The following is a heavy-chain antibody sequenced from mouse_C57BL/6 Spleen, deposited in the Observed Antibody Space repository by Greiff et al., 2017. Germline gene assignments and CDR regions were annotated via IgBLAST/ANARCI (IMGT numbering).Heavy chain of an antibody. Sequence: VQLQQPGPELVKPGASVKIPCKASGYTFTDYNMDWVKQSHGKSLEWIGDINPNNGGTIYNQKFTGKDTLTVGKASSTGDRVLRILTSEDSAVKYCSRGSYYSNLDYWGQGTTLTVSS. CDR1: GYTFTDYN. CDR3: SRGSYYSNLDY. V-gene: IGHV1-18*01. CDR2: INPNNGGT. D-gene: IGHD2-5*01. J-gene: IGHJ2*01.